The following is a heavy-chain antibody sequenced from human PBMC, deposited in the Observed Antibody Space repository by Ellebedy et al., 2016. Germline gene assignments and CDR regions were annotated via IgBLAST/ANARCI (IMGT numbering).Heavy chain of an antibody. CDR2: ISGSGGST. D-gene: IGHD3-10*01. Sequence: GESLKISCAASGFTFSSYAMSWVRQAPGKGLEWVSAISGSGGSTYYADSVKGRFTISRDNAKNSLYLQMNSLRAEDTAVYYCARVLTPIPGHSYGSGWFDPWGQGTLVTVSS. V-gene: IGHV3-23*01. CDR1: GFTFSSYA. J-gene: IGHJ5*02. CDR3: ARVLTPIPGHSYGSGWFDP.